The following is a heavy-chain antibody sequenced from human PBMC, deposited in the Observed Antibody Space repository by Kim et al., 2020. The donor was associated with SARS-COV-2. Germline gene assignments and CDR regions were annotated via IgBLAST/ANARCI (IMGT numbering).Heavy chain of an antibody. CDR1: GFTFSGSP. CDR2: IGIKVYGYTT. J-gene: IGHJ4*02. Sequence: GGSLRLSCAASGFTFSGSPMHWLRQASGKGLEWVGRIGIKVYGYTTAYTASVKGRFTISRDDSKNTAYLQMDSLKAEDTAVYYCHCLSSSGHPYWGQGTLVTVSS. D-gene: IGHD6-19*01. V-gene: IGHV3-73*01. CDR3: HCLSSSGHPY.